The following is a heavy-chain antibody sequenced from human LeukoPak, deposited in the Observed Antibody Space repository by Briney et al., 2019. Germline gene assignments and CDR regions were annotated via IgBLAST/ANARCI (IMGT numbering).Heavy chain of an antibody. CDR2: IYYSGST. D-gene: IGHD3-16*01. Sequence: SETLSLTCTVSGGSISNYYWSWIRQPPGKGLEWIGNIYYSGSTNFNPSLNSRVTISVDTSKNQFSLWLSSVTAADTAVYYCARGGVLKSVDYWGQGTLVAVSS. CDR3: ARGGVLKSVDY. V-gene: IGHV4-59*01. CDR1: GGSISNYY. J-gene: IGHJ4*02.